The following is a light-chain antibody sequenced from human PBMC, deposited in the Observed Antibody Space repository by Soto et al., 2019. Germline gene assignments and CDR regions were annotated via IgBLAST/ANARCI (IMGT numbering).Light chain of an antibody. CDR3: QQYNSYPYT. CDR2: KAS. Sequence: DIQMTQSPSTLSASVGDRVTITCRASQSISSWLAWYQQKPGKAPKLLIYKASSLESGVPSRFSGSGSGTVFTLTISSLQPDDFATYYCQQYNSYPYTFVQGTKLEIK. CDR1: QSISSW. V-gene: IGKV1-5*03. J-gene: IGKJ2*01.